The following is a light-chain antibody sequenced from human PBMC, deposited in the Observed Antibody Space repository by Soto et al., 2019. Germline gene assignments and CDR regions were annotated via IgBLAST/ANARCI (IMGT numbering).Light chain of an antibody. CDR1: PSVSSY. J-gene: IGKJ5*01. Sequence: EIVLTQSPATLSLSPGERATLSCRASPSVSSYLAWYQQKPGQAPRLLIYDASNRATGIPARFSGSGSGTDFTLTISSLEPEDFAVYYCQQRSNWPITFGQGTRLEI. CDR2: DAS. CDR3: QQRSNWPIT. V-gene: IGKV3-11*01.